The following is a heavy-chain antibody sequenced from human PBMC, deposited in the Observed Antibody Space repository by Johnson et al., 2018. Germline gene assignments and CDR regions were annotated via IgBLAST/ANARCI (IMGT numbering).Heavy chain of an antibody. J-gene: IGHJ3*02. Sequence: QVQLQESGPGLVKPSETXSLTCTVSGGSISSYYWSWIRQPPGKGLEWIGYIYYSWSTNYNPSLKSRVTISVDTSNKQFPLKLSPVTAAEPAVYYCGRAYYYDSSGYPRLDAFDIWGQGTMVTVSS. CDR3: GRAYYYDSSGYPRLDAFDI. V-gene: IGHV4-59*01. D-gene: IGHD3-22*01. CDR2: IYYSWST. CDR1: GGSISSYY.